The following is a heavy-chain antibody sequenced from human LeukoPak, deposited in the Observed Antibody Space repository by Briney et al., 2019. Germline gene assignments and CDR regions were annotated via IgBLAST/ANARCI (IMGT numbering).Heavy chain of an antibody. CDR3: ARDSGSVDTAMVHFDY. J-gene: IGHJ4*02. V-gene: IGHV1-69*13. CDR2: IIPIFGTA. Sequence: GASVKVSCKASRGTFSSYAISWVRQAPGQGLEWMGGIIPIFGTANYAQKFQGRVTITADESTSTAYMELSSLRSEDTAVYYCARDSGSVDTAMVHFDYWGQGTLVTVSS. D-gene: IGHD5-18*01. CDR1: RGTFSSYA.